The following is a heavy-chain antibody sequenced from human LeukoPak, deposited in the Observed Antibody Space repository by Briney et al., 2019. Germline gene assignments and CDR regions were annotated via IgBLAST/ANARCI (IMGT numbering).Heavy chain of an antibody. CDR1: GYTFTSYD. J-gene: IGHJ4*03. CDR2: MNPNSGNT. Sequence: ASVKVSCKASGYTFTSYDINWVRQATGQGLEWMGWMNPNSGNTGYAQKFQGRVTMTRNTSISTAYMELSSLRSEDTAVYYCARVPYSSGWYPDFDYWAKGPRSPSPQ. V-gene: IGHV1-8*01. CDR3: ARVPYSSGWYPDFDY. D-gene: IGHD6-19*01.